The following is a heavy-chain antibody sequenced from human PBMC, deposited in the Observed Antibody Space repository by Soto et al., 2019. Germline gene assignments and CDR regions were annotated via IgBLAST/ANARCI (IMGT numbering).Heavy chain of an antibody. CDR1: GYTFTGYY. CDR3: ARHSGYDYVFDY. CDR2: INPNNGDT. J-gene: IGHJ4*02. V-gene: IGHV1-2*02. D-gene: IGHD5-12*01. Sequence: ASVKVSCKASGYTFTGYYIHWVRQAPGQGLEWMGWINPNNGDTNFAQKFPGRVTMTRDTSTSTAYMELSSLRFDDTAVYYCARHSGYDYVFDYWGQGTRVTVSS.